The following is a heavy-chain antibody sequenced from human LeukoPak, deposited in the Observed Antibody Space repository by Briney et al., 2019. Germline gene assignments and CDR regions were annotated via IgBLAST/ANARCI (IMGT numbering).Heavy chain of an antibody. CDR3: ARDEKLYSSSWYETRYYFDY. CDR1: GGSFSGYY. Sequence: SETLSLTCAVYGGSFSGYYWSWIRQPPGKGLEWIGEINHSGSTNYNPSLKSRVTISVDTSKNQFSLKLSSVTAADTAVYYCARDEKLYSSSWYETRYYFDYWGQGTLVTVSS. J-gene: IGHJ4*02. V-gene: IGHV4-34*01. D-gene: IGHD6-13*01. CDR2: INHSGST.